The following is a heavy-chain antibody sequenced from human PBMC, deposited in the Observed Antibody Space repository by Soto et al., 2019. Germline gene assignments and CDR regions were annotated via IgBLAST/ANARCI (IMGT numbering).Heavy chain of an antibody. V-gene: IGHV1-3*01. CDR2: INAVNGNT. Sequence: GASVKVSCKASGFAFTTYSMHWVRQAPGQRLEWMGWINAVNGNTKYSQKFQDRVTITRDTAANIVYMELCSLRCEDTAVYYCARSWSIHHNFELWGQGTMVTVTS. CDR3: ARSWSIHHNFEL. CDR1: GFAFTTYS. D-gene: IGHD6-13*01. J-gene: IGHJ3*01.